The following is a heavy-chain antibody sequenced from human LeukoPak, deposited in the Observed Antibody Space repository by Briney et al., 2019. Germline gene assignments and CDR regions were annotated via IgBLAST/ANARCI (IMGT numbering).Heavy chain of an antibody. CDR3: ARRYCSSTSCSAFDY. CDR1: GFTFSSYS. J-gene: IGHJ4*02. D-gene: IGHD2-2*01. V-gene: IGHV3-21*01. Sequence: PGGSLRLSCAASGFTFSSYSMSWVRQAPGKGLEWVSSISSSSSYIYYADSVKGRFTISRDNAKNSLYLQMNSLRAEDTAVYYCARRYCSSTSCSAFDYWGQGTLVTVSS. CDR2: ISSSSSYI.